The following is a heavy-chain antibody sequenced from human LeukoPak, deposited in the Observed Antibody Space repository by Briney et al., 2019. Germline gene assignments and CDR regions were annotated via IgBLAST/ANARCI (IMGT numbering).Heavy chain of an antibody. D-gene: IGHD4-23*01. Sequence: ASVKVSCKASGYTFTGYYMHWVRQAPGQGLEWMGWISAYNGNTNYAQKLQGGVTMTTDTSTSTAYMELRSLRSDDTAVYYCARTTVANRFDYWGQGTLVTVSS. J-gene: IGHJ4*02. V-gene: IGHV1-18*04. CDR2: ISAYNGNT. CDR1: GYTFTGYY. CDR3: ARTTVANRFDY.